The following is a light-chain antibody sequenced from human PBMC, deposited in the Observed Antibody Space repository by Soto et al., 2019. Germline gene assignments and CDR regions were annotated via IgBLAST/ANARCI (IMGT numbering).Light chain of an antibody. V-gene: IGLV4-69*01. CDR3: QTWGTVV. CDR1: SGHSSYA. Sequence: QSVLTQSPSASASLGASVKLTCTLSSGHSSYAIAWHQQQPEKGPRYLMKLNSDGSHSKGDGIPDRFSGSSSGAERYLTISSLHSEDEADYDCQTWGTVVFGVGTKLTVL. CDR2: LNSDGSH. J-gene: IGLJ2*01.